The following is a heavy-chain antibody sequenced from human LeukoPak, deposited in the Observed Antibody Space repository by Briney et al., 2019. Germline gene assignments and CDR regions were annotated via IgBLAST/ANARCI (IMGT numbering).Heavy chain of an antibody. CDR2: IYYSGGT. CDR1: GGSIISYF. V-gene: IGHV4-59*01. CDR3: ATGQYKSGRYDN. Sequence: PSETLSLSCTVSGGSIISYFWNWIRQTPGKGLEWIGYIYYSGGTSYNPSLKSRVTISVDTSKNQFSLKLRSVTAADTAVFYCATGQYKSGRYDNWGQGTRVTVSS. D-gene: IGHD6-19*01. J-gene: IGHJ4*02.